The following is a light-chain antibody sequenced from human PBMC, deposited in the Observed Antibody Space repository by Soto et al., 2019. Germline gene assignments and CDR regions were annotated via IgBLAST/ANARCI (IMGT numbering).Light chain of an antibody. Sequence: DIVMTQSPDSLAVSLGERATINCESSQSVLFTSNNKNSLAWYQQKPGQPPKLLLSWASARESGVPERFSGSGSGTLFTLSIGSLQAEDVAVYYCQQYYTLPLTFGGGTKVEIK. CDR1: QSVLFTSNNKNS. CDR3: QQYYTLPLT. V-gene: IGKV4-1*01. CDR2: WAS. J-gene: IGKJ4*01.